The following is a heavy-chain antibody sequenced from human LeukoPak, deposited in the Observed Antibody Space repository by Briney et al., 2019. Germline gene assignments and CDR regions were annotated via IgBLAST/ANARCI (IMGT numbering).Heavy chain of an antibody. V-gene: IGHV4-34*01. CDR3: ASLGAMGYFDY. CDR2: INHSGST. Sequence: SETLSLTCAVYGGSFSGYYWSWIRQPPGEGLEWIGEINHSGSTNYNPSLKSRVTISVDTSKNQFSLKLSSVTAADTAVYYCASLGAMGYFDYWGQGTLVTVSS. D-gene: IGHD2-15*01. CDR1: GGSFSGYY. J-gene: IGHJ4*02.